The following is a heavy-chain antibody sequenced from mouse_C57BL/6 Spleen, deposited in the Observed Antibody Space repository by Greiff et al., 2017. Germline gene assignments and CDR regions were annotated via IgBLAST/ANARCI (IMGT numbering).Heavy chain of an antibody. CDR1: GYTFTSYW. CDR3: ARSSYYGNTWFAY. Sequence: QVHVKQPGAELVRPGSSVKLSCKASGYTFTSYWMHWVKQRPIQGLEWIGNIDPSDSETHYNQKFKDKATLTVDKSSSTAYMQLSSLTSEDSAVYYCARSSYYGNTWFAYWGQGTLVTVSA. CDR2: IDPSDSET. D-gene: IGHD2-10*01. J-gene: IGHJ3*01. V-gene: IGHV1-52*01.